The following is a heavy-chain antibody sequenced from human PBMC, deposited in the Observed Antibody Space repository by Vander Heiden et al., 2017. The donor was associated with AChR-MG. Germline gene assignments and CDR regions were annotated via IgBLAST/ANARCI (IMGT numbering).Heavy chain of an antibody. D-gene: IGHD5-18*01. J-gene: IGHJ4*02. V-gene: IGHV1-69*01. CDR2: IIPIFGTA. CDR1: GGTFSSYA. CDR3: ARGIQLWTSEADYFDY. Sequence: QVQLVQSGAEVKKPGSSVKVSCKASGGTFSSYAISWVRQAPGQGLEWMGGIIPIFGTANYAQKFQGRVTITADESTSTAYMELSSMRSEDTAVYYCARGIQLWTSEADYFDYWGQGTLVTVSS.